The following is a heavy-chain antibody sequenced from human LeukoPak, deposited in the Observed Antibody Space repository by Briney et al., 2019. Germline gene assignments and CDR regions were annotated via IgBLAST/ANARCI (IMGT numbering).Heavy chain of an antibody. D-gene: IGHD3-22*01. V-gene: IGHV3-15*01. CDR2: IKSKAAGETI. CDR1: GFTFTNAW. CDR3: ATSGIGYTYARY. J-gene: IGHJ4*02. Sequence: GGSLRLSCAASGFTFTNAWMSWVRQAPGSGLEWLGRIKSKAAGETIDYAAPVKGRFTISRDDSKNTVSLEMTSLKSEDTAVYYCATSGIGYTYARYWGQGTLVTVSS.